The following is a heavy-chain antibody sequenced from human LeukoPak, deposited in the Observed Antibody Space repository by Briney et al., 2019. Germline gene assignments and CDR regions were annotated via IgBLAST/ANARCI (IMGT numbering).Heavy chain of an antibody. CDR1: GFTVSSNY. CDR3: ARINYDILTDAVSYYFDY. CDR2: IYSGGSA. D-gene: IGHD3-9*01. V-gene: IGHV3-66*01. Sequence: PGGSLRLSCAASGFTVSSNYMSWVRQAPGKGLGWVSVIYSGGSAYYADSVKGRFTISRDNSKNTLYLQMNSLRAEDTAVYYCARINYDILTDAVSYYFDYWGQGTLVTVSS. J-gene: IGHJ4*02.